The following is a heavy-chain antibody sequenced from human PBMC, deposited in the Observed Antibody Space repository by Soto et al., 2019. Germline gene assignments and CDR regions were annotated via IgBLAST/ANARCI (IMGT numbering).Heavy chain of an antibody. J-gene: IGHJ5*01. CDR3: VRDQKYFRVNGNWFDS. Sequence: SVKVSCKASGYTSADFGISWVRQAPGQGLEWMGWVSGNNGASNPAPKVQGRITMTLDTSTGVSYMALRSLRSDDTAIYYCVRDQKYFRVNGNWFDSWGQGTLVTVSS. CDR2: VSGNNGAS. D-gene: IGHD2-2*01. V-gene: IGHV1-18*04. CDR1: GYTSADFG.